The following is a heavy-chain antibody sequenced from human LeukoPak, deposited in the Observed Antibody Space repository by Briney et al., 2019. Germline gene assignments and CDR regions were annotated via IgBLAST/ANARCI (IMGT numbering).Heavy chain of an antibody. D-gene: IGHD4-17*01. J-gene: IGHJ4*02. CDR1: GFTFSSCW. V-gene: IGHV3-74*01. CDR3: ARGYPTATTHFDY. CDR2: SKSDGTTT. Sequence: PGGSLRLSCAASGFTFSSCWMHWVRQAPGKGLVWVARSKSDGTTTSYVNSVKGRFTISRDNAKNTLYLQMNSLRAEDTAVYYCARGYPTATTHFDYWGQGTLVTVSS.